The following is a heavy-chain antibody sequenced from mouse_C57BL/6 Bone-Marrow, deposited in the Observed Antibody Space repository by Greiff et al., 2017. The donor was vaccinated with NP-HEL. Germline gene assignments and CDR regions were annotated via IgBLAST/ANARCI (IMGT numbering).Heavy chain of an antibody. V-gene: IGHV10-1*01. D-gene: IGHD2-10*02. CDR2: IRSKSNNYAT. J-gene: IGHJ1*03. CDR1: GFSFNTYA. Sequence: EVQLVESGGGLVQPKGSLKLSCAASGFSFNTYAMNWVRQAPGKGLEWVARIRSKSNNYATYYADSVKDRFTISRDDSESMLYLQMNNLKTEDTAMYYCVRYGRSVVFDVWGTGTTVTVSS. CDR3: VRYGRSVVFDV.